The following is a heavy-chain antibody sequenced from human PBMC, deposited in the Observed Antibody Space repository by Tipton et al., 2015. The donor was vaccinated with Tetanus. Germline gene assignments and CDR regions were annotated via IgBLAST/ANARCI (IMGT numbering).Heavy chain of an antibody. J-gene: IGHJ4*02. CDR2: INHRGGI. D-gene: IGHD6-13*01. CDR1: GESFSGFY. V-gene: IGHV4-34*01. Sequence: TLSLTCAVSGESFSGFYWHWIRQSPGKGLEWIGEINHRGGIAYNPSLKSRATISVDTSKNQFSLNLTSVTAADTAVYFCAGVTAQRTELYFDHWGQGTLVTVSS. CDR3: AGVTAQRTELYFDH.